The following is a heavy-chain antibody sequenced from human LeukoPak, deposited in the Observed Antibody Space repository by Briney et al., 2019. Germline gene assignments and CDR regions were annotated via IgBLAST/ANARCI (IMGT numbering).Heavy chain of an antibody. V-gene: IGHV4-4*07. Sequence: PSETLSLNCTVSYGSIGTYLWSWVRQPAGKRLEWVGRIFASGSTFYSPSLKSRVTMSVDTSKSQFSLKINSVTAADTAVYYCARGAGYSREVNYYYYMDVWGKGTTVTVSS. J-gene: IGHJ6*03. CDR3: ARGAGYSREVNYYYYMDV. CDR1: YGSIGTYL. CDR2: IFASGST. D-gene: IGHD1-26*01.